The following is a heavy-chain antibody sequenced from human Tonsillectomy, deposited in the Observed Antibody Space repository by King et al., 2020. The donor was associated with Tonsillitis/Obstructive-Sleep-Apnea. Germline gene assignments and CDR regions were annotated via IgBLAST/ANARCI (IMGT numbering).Heavy chain of an antibody. CDR3: TRDRGFGDLLGIYCFDY. CDR2: IIPILGIA. V-gene: IGHV1-69*09. D-gene: IGHD3-10*01. CDR1: GGTFSDYA. Sequence: GQLVQSGAEVKKPGSSVKVSCKASGGTFSDYAISWVRQAPGQGLEWMGRIIPILGIANYAQKFQGRVTITADKSTSTAYMELSSLRSEDTAVYYCTRDRGFGDLLGIYCFDYWGQGTPVTVSS. J-gene: IGHJ4*02.